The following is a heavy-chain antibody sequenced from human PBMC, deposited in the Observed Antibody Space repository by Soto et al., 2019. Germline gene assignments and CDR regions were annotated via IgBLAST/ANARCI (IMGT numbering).Heavy chain of an antibody. J-gene: IGHJ4*02. CDR2: IIPIFGTA. Sequence: QVQLVQSGAEVKKPGSSVKVSCKASGGTFSNYAINWVRQAPGQGLEWMGGIIPIFGTANYAQKFQGRVTITADESTSTAYLDLSSLRSEDTAVHYCARPVEMATISRSYLFYWGQGTLVTVSS. CDR1: GGTFSNYA. V-gene: IGHV1-69*01. D-gene: IGHD5-12*01. CDR3: ARPVEMATISRSYLFY.